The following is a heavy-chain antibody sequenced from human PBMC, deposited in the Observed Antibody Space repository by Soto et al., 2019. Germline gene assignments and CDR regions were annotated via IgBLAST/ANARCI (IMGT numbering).Heavy chain of an antibody. D-gene: IGHD3-9*01. CDR1: GYTFFKYF. CDR2: INPSRGSA. J-gene: IGHJ6*02. CDR3: ARPLTGNTTEL. V-gene: IGHV1-46*01. Sequence: ASGKVSCKASGYTFFKYFIHWVRQAPGQGFEWSEIINPSRGSATYGPIFQGRVSLTTDMPTSTAYMKLNSLRSEDTAIYYCARPLTGNTTELWGQGTSVTVSS.